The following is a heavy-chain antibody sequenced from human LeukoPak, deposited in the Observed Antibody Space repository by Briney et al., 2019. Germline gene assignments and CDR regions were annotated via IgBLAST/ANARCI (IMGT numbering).Heavy chain of an antibody. J-gene: IGHJ3*02. CDR2: ISGSGGRT. V-gene: IGHV3-23*01. D-gene: IGHD3-22*01. CDR1: GFTFSSNG. Sequence: GGTLRLSCAASGFTFSSNGMGWVRQAPGKGLEWVSVISGSGGRTYYADSVKGRFTISRDNSKNTLYLQMNSLRAEDTAVYYCARDHDSSSGDAFDIWGQGTMVTVSS. CDR3: ARDHDSSSGDAFDI.